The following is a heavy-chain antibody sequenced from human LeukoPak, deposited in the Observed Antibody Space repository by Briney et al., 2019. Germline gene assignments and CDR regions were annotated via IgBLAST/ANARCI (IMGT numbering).Heavy chain of an antibody. J-gene: IGHJ6*02. CDR1: GFTFSSYS. CDR2: ISSSSSYI. V-gene: IGHV3-21*04. CDR3: AASPFYYYYYGMDV. Sequence: GGSLRLSCAASGFTFSSYSMNWVRQAPGKGLEWVSSISSSSSYIYYADSVKGRFTISRDNAKNSLYLQMNSLRAEDTALYYCAASPFYYYYYGMDVWGQGTTVTVSS.